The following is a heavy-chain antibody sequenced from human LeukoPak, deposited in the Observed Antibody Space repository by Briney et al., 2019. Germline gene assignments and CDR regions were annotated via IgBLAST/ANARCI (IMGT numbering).Heavy chain of an antibody. D-gene: IGHD6-19*01. CDR1: GYTFTSDD. V-gene: IGHV1-8*01. CDR2: MNPNSGNT. Sequence: ASVKVSCKASGYTFTSDDINWVRQATGQGLEWMGWMNPNSGNTGYAQKFQGRVTMTRNTSISTAYMELSSLRSEDTAVYYCARGGRSSGWYGAHDAFDIWGQGTMVTVSS. CDR3: ARGGRSSGWYGAHDAFDI. J-gene: IGHJ3*02.